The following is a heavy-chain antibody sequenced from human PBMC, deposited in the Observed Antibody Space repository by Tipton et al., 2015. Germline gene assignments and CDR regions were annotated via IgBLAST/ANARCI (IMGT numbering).Heavy chain of an antibody. Sequence: SLTCTVSGGAISSGDYYWSWIRQHPGKGLEWIGYIFYSGTTYYNPSLKSRLTISVDTSKNQFSLKLSSVTAADTAVYYCARVGTIFGVATYGMDVWGQGTTVTVSS. D-gene: IGHD3-3*01. CDR1: GGAISSGDYY. CDR2: IFYSGTT. CDR3: ARVGTIFGVATYGMDV. V-gene: IGHV4-31*03. J-gene: IGHJ6*02.